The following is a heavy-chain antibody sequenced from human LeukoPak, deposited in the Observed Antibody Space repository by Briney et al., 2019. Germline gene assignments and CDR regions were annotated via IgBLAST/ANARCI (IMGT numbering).Heavy chain of an antibody. D-gene: IGHD6-19*01. CDR2: ISWNSGSI. V-gene: IGHV3-9*01. J-gene: IGHJ4*02. CDR1: GFTFDDYA. Sequence: PGRSLRLSCAASGFTFDDYAMHWVRQAPGKGLEWVSGISWNSGSIGYADSVKGRFTISRDNAKTSLYLQMNSLRAEDTALYYCAKGPPHGIAVAGVFDYWGQGTLVTVSS. CDR3: AKGPPHGIAVAGVFDY.